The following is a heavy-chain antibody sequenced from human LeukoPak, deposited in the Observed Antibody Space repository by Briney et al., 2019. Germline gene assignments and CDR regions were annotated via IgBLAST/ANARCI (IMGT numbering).Heavy chain of an antibody. V-gene: IGHV3-23*01. CDR2: ISGSGGST. Sequence: GGSLRLSCAASGFTFSSYAMSWVRQAPGKGLEWVSAISGSGGSTYYADSVKGRFTISRDNSKNTLYLQMNSLRAEDTAAYYCAKAPSPRAYYYYGMDVWGQGTTVTVSS. J-gene: IGHJ6*02. CDR1: GFTFSSYA. CDR3: AKAPSPRAYYYYGMDV.